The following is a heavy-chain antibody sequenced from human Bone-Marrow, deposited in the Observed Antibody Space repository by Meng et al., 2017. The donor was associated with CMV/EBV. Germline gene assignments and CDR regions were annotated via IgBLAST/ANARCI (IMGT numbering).Heavy chain of an antibody. J-gene: IGHJ3*02. D-gene: IGHD4-17*01. V-gene: IGHV3-23*01. CDR3: AKKLYGDYAFDI. Sequence: LSLTCAASGFTFSSYAMSWVRQAPGKGLEWVSAISGSGGSTYYAASVKGRFTISRDNSKNTLYLQMNSLRAEDTAVYSCAKKLYGDYAFDIWGQGTMVTVSS. CDR1: GFTFSSYA. CDR2: ISGSGGST.